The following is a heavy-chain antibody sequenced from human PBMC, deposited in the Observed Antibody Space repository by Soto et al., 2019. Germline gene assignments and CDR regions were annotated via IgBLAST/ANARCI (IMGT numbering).Heavy chain of an antibody. CDR1: GGTFSSYA. CDR2: IIPIFGTA. J-gene: IGHJ4*02. V-gene: IGHV1-69*01. Sequence: QVQLVQSGAEVKKPGSSVKVSCKASGGTFSSYAISWVRQAPGQGLEWMGGIIPIFGTANYAQKFQGRVTITADESTSTAYMELSSLRSEDTAVYYCARGIMAPRDQQLAPGLYYFDYWGQGTLVTVSS. D-gene: IGHD6-13*01. CDR3: ARGIMAPRDQQLAPGLYYFDY.